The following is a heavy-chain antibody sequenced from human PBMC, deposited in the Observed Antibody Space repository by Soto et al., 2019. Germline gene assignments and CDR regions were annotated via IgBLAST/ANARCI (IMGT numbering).Heavy chain of an antibody. D-gene: IGHD2-21*02. J-gene: IGHJ6*02. CDR1: GGTFSSYA. CDR3: ARGGRVVTPWVARGGMDV. Sequence: QVQLVQSGAEVKKPGSSVKVSCKASGGTFSSYAISWVRQAPGQGLEWMGGIIPIFGTANYAQKFQGRVTITADESTSTAYMELSSLRSVDTAVYYCARGGRVVTPWVARGGMDVWGQGTTVTVSS. CDR2: IIPIFGTA. V-gene: IGHV1-69*01.